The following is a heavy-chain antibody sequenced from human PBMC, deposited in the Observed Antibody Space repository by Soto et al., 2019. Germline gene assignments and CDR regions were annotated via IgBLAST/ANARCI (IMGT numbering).Heavy chain of an antibody. V-gene: IGHV3-48*01. CDR1: GFTFSSYS. J-gene: IGHJ6*02. CDR2: ISSSSSTI. CDR3: ARDPVITMVRGVTSGGMDV. D-gene: IGHD3-10*01. Sequence: EVQLVESGGGLVQPGGSLRLSCAASGFTFSSYSMNWVRQAPGKGLEWVSYISSSSSTIYYEDSLKGRFTISRDNAKNSLYLQMNSLRAEDTAVYYCARDPVITMVRGVTSGGMDVWGQGTTVTVSS.